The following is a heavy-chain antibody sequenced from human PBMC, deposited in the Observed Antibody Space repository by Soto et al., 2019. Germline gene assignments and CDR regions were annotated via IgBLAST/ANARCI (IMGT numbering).Heavy chain of an antibody. CDR3: ARRNLGIAAAALNYYYMDV. J-gene: IGHJ6*03. D-gene: IGHD6-13*01. CDR1: GGSISSYY. V-gene: IGHV4-59*08. CDR2: IYYSGST. Sequence: QVQLQESGPGLVKPSETLSLTCTVSGGSISSYYWSWIRQPPGKGLEWIGYIYYSGSTNYNPSLKSRVTISVDTSKNQFSLKLSSVTAADTAVYYCARRNLGIAAAALNYYYMDVWGKGTTVTVSS.